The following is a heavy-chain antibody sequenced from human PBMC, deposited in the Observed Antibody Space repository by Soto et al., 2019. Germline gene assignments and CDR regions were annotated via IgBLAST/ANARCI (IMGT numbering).Heavy chain of an antibody. Sequence: QVQLVESGGGVVQPGRSLRLSCAASGFTFSSYGMHWVRQAPGKGLEWVAVISYDGSNKYYADSVKGRFTISRDNSKNSLYLQMNSLRAEDTAVYYCAKDQYSSHVRDYYYCMDVWGQGTTVTVSS. CDR1: GFTFSSYG. V-gene: IGHV3-30*18. CDR2: ISYDGSNK. CDR3: AKDQYSSHVRDYYYCMDV. D-gene: IGHD6-19*01. J-gene: IGHJ6*02.